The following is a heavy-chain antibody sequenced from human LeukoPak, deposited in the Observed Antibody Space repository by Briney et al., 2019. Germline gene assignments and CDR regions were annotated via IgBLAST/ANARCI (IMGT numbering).Heavy chain of an antibody. CDR1: GSTFSSYA. D-gene: IGHD3-22*01. Sequence: GGSLRPSCAASGSTFSSYAMSWVRQAPGQGLEWVAYISSSGSTVYYADSVKGRFTISRDNAKNSLFLQMNSLRAEDTADYYCAREKFYDNSGYDYWGQGTLVTVSS. J-gene: IGHJ4*02. CDR3: AREKFYDNSGYDY. CDR2: ISSSGSTV. V-gene: IGHV3-48*03.